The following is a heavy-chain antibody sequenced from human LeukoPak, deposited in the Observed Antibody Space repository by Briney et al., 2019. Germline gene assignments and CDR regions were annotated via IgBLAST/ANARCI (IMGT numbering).Heavy chain of an antibody. J-gene: IGHJ4*02. V-gene: IGHV1-2*06. Sequence: ASVKVSCKASGYTFTDYYLHWVRQAPGQGLEWMGRINPHSGATNYAHKFQGRVTMTRDTSITTASMELSRLRSDDTAVYYCARLYLPATPFDYWGQGTLVTVSS. CDR3: ARLYLPATPFDY. CDR2: INPHSGAT. CDR1: GYTFTDYY. D-gene: IGHD5-24*01.